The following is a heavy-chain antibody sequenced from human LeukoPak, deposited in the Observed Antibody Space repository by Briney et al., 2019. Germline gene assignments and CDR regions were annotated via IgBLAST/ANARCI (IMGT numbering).Heavy chain of an antibody. CDR2: IIPIFGTA. CDR3: ARAPPRSSGWYYFDY. Sequence: VASVKVSCKASGGTFSSYAISWVRQAPGQGLEWMGAIIPIFGTANYAQKFQGRVAITADKSTSTAYMELSGLRSGDTAVYYCARAPPRSSGWYYFDYWGQGTLVTVSS. V-gene: IGHV1-69*06. D-gene: IGHD6-19*01. CDR1: GGTFSSYA. J-gene: IGHJ4*02.